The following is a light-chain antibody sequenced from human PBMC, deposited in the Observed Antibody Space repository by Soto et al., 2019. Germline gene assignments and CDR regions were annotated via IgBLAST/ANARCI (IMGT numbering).Light chain of an antibody. CDR2: SNN. CDR1: SSNIGTYT. J-gene: IGLJ2*01. Sequence: QSVLTQPPSASGTPGQRVTISCSGSSSNIGTYTVNWYQQVPGTAPKLLIYSNNHRPSGVPDRFSGSKSGTSASLAISGLQSEDEADYYCAAWDASLNGVIFGGGTKLTVL. CDR3: AAWDASLNGVI. V-gene: IGLV1-44*01.